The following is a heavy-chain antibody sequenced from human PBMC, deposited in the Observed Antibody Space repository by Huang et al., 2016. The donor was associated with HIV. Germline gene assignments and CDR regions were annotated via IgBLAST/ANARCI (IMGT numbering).Heavy chain of an antibody. J-gene: IGHJ6*03. CDR1: GFTFSNYA. V-gene: IGHV3-30-3*01. CDR2: RRYDGSNK. Sequence: QVQLVESGGGVVTPGSSLRLSCAASGFTFSNYAMHWVRQAPGKGREWVAVRRYDGSNKYYTDSVKGRFTISRDNSKNALYLQMNSMRAEDTAVYYCARRAVAGIYYYYYMDVWGKGTTVTVSS. CDR3: ARRAVAGIYYYYYMDV. D-gene: IGHD6-19*01.